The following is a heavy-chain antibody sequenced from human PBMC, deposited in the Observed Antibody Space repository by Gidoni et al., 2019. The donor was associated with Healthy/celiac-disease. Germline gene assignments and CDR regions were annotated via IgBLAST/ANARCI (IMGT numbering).Heavy chain of an antibody. CDR3: ARDNLWEVPAAKWYYGMDV. V-gene: IGHV3-7*01. J-gene: IGHJ6*02. CDR2: IKQDGSEK. CDR1: GFTFSSYW. Sequence: EVQLVESWGGLVQPGGSLRLSCAASGFTFSSYWMGWVRQAPGKGLEWVANIKQDGSEKYYVDSVKGRFTISRDNAKNSLYLQMNSLRAEDTAVYYCARDNLWEVPAAKWYYGMDVWGQGTTVTVSS. D-gene: IGHD2-2*01.